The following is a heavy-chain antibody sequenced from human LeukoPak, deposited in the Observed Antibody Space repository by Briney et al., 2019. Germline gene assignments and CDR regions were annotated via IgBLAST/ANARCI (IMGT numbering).Heavy chain of an antibody. D-gene: IGHD3-10*01. V-gene: IGHV1-18*01. Sequence: ASVKVSCKASGYTFNNNGISWVRQGPGQGLEWMGWVSADNGDTNYAQKLQGRVTMTTDTSTSTAYMEVRSLKSDDTAVYYCARDGRFGELFAYWGQGTLVTVSS. CDR1: GYTFNNNG. CDR3: ARDGRFGELFAY. J-gene: IGHJ4*02. CDR2: VSADNGDT.